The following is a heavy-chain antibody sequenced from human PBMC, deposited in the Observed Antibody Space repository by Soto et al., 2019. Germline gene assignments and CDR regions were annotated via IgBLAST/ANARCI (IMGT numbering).Heavy chain of an antibody. V-gene: IGHV1-3*05. D-gene: IGHD6-19*01. CDR2: INAGKGNT. Sequence: QVQLVQSGAEEKKPGASVKVSCKASGYTFTGYAMHWVRQAPGQRLEWMGGINAGKGNTKNSQKFKGRVTITRDTSASTAYMDLSSLRSEDTAVYYCARAVAVPADFDYWGQGTLVTVSS. J-gene: IGHJ4*02. CDR1: GYTFTGYA. CDR3: ARAVAVPADFDY.